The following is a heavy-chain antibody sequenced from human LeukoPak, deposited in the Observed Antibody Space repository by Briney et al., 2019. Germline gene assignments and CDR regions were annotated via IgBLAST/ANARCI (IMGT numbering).Heavy chain of an antibody. CDR1: GYTFTTYP. J-gene: IGHJ4*02. CDR2: INTNTGNP. Sequence: ASVKVSCKASGYTFTTYPVNWVRQAPGQGLEWMGWINTNTGNPTYAQGFTGRFVFSLDTSVSTAYLQISSLKAEDTAVYYCARDVRLELFYYWGQGTLVTVSS. D-gene: IGHD1-7*01. CDR3: ARDVRLELFYY. V-gene: IGHV7-4-1*02.